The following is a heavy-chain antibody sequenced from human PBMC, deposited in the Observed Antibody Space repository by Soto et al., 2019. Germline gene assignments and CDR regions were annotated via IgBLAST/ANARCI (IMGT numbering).Heavy chain of an antibody. CDR2: INPNSGGT. Sequence: ASVKVSCKASRYTFSGFYMHWVRQAPGQGLEWMGWINPNSGGTKSAEKFQGRVTMTRDTSISTAYMELSRLTSDHTAVYYCASAAVTGTAGLDFWGQGTQVTVSS. CDR1: RYTFSGFY. J-gene: IGHJ4*02. D-gene: IGHD6-19*01. CDR3: ASAAVTGTAGLDF. V-gene: IGHV1-2*02.